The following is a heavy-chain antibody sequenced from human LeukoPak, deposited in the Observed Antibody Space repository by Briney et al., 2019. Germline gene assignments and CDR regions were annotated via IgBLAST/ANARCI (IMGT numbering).Heavy chain of an antibody. Sequence: ASVKVSCKASGYTFTNYAVNWVRQAPGQGLEWMGWINTNTGNPTYAQGFTGRFVFSLDTSVSTAYLQINSLKAEDTAVYYCAREGRSGSSWFLANWGQGVLVTVSS. CDR3: AREGRSGSSWFLAN. D-gene: IGHD6-13*01. CDR2: INTNTGNP. J-gene: IGHJ4*02. V-gene: IGHV7-4-1*02. CDR1: GYTFTNYA.